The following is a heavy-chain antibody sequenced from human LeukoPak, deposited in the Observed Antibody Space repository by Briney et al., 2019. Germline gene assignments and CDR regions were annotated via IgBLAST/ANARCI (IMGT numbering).Heavy chain of an antibody. CDR3: VKRSPYYCDL. CDR1: GFTFSNSP. J-gene: IGHJ4*02. CDR2: FSARTGYT. Sequence: GGSLRLSCAASGFTFSNSPMAWVRQAPGKGLGWVSTFSARTGYTYYADSLKGRFIISRDISKDTLYLQTNSLRAEDTAVYYCVKRSPYYCDLWGQGTLVTVSS. V-gene: IGHV3-23*01.